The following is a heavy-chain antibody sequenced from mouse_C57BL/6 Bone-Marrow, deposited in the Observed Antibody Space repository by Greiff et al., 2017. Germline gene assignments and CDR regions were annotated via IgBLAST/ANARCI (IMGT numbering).Heavy chain of an antibody. J-gene: IGHJ1*03. CDR2: IYPGDGDT. CDR3: ARGDGYYPWYFDV. D-gene: IGHD2-3*01. CDR1: GYAFSSYW. Sequence: VQLQQSGASVKISCKASGYAFSSYWMNWVKQRPGKGLEWIGQIYPGDGDTNYNGKFKGKATLTADKSSSTAYMQLSSLTSEDSAVYFCARGDGYYPWYFDVWGTGTTVTVSS. V-gene: IGHV1-80*01.